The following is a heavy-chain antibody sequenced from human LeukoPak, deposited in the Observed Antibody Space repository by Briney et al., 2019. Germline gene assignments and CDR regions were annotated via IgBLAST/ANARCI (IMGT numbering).Heavy chain of an antibody. CDR3: ATTSNVRGVYY. J-gene: IGHJ4*02. D-gene: IGHD3-10*02. V-gene: IGHV4-34*01. CDR2: INHSGST. CDR1: GGSFGGYY. Sequence: SETLSLTCAVYGGSFGGYYWSWIRQPPGTRLEWTGEINHSGSTNYNPSLKSRVTISVDTSKNQFSLKLSSVTAADTAVYYCATTSNVRGVYYWGQGPLVTVSS.